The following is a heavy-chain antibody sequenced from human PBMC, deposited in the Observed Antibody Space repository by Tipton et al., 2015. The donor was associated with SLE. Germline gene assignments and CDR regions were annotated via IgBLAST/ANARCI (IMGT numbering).Heavy chain of an antibody. D-gene: IGHD4/OR15-4a*01. J-gene: IGHJ4*02. CDR1: GGFIRSSNW. CDR3: AKDYNHDNTDYD. Sequence: TLSLTCAVSGGFIRSSNWWSWVRQPPGKGLEWIGEIHHSGSTNTNPSLKSRVTISVDKSKNQFSLKLSSVTVADTAVYYCAKDYNHDNTDYDWGQGTLVNVSS. CDR2: IHHSGST. V-gene: IGHV4-4*02.